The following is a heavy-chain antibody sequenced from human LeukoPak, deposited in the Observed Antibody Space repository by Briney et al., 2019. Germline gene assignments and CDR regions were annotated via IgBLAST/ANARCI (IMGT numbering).Heavy chain of an antibody. CDR3: ARDRREIQVWPREYYYNYMDV. CDR1: GFTFSSYS. V-gene: IGHV3-21*06. Sequence: PGGSLRLSCAASGFTFSSYSMNWVRQAPGKGLEWVSSISSSSSYIYYADSVKGRFTISRDNAKNSMYLQMTSLRAEDTAVYYCARDRREIQVWPREYYYNYMDVWGKGTTVTISS. CDR2: ISSSSSYI. D-gene: IGHD5-18*01. J-gene: IGHJ6*03.